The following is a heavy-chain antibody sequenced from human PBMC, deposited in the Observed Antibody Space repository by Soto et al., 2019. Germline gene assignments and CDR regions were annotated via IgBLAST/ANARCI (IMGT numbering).Heavy chain of an antibody. Sequence: VKVSCKASGSTFMSYGISWVRQAPGQGLEWLGWISAYSGNTNYAQKFQGRVTMTTDTSTSTAYMELRSLRSDDTAVYYCARRRAGLDDSWGQGTLVTVSS. V-gene: IGHV1-18*01. D-gene: IGHD6-19*01. CDR1: GSTFMSYG. J-gene: IGHJ4*02. CDR3: ARRRAGLDDS. CDR2: ISAYSGNT.